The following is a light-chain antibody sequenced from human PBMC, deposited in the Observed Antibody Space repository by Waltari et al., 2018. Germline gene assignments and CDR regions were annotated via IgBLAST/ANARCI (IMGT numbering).Light chain of an antibody. Sequence: TQPASVSGSPGQSITISCTGTSSDVGGYNYVSWYQQHPGKAPKLMIYEVSNRPSGVSNRFSGSKSGNTASLTISGLQAEDEADYYCNSYRSGSTRVFGTGTKVTVL. J-gene: IGLJ1*01. CDR1: SSDVGGYNY. CDR3: NSYRSGSTRV. V-gene: IGLV2-14*01. CDR2: EVS.